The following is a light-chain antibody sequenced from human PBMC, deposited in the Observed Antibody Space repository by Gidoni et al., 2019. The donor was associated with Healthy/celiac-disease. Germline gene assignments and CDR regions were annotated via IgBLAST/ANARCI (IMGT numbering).Light chain of an antibody. CDR2: DAS. CDR1: QSVSSY. V-gene: IGKV3-11*01. Sequence: EIVLTQSPATLSLSPGERATLSCRASQSVSSYLAWYQQKPGQAPRLLIYDASNRATGIPARFRGSGSGTDFTLTISSLEPEDFAVYYCQQRSNWPLMCSFGQGTKLEIK. CDR3: QQRSNWPLMCS. J-gene: IGKJ2*04.